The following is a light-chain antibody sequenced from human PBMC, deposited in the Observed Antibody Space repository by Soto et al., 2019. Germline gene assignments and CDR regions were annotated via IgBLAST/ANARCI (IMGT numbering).Light chain of an antibody. J-gene: IGKJ5*01. CDR3: MQPLQTLIT. Sequence: EIVLTQSPLSLSVSPGEPASISCRSSQSLTHSSGYNYLDWYLLKPGQPPQLLIYLGSNRGSGVPERFSGSGSGTDFTLTISRVETEDAGIYFRMQPLQTLITFGQGTRLEIQ. CDR2: LGS. CDR1: QSLTHSSGYNY. V-gene: IGKV2-28*01.